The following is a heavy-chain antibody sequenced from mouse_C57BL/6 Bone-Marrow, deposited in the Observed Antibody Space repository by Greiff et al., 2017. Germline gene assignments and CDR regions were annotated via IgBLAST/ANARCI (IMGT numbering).Heavy chain of an antibody. J-gene: IGHJ3*01. V-gene: IGHV1-36*01. CDR1: GFTFTDYW. Sequence: VQLQQPGPVLVKPGPSVKISCKASGFTFTDYWMHWVKQSPGQGLEWIGLVYPYNGGTSYNQKFKGKATLTVDTSSSTAYMELNSLTSEDSADYSCARWGQHDGFAFWCWGNGATVSA. CDR3: ARWGQHDGFAF. D-gene: IGHD3-3*01. CDR2: VYPYNGGT.